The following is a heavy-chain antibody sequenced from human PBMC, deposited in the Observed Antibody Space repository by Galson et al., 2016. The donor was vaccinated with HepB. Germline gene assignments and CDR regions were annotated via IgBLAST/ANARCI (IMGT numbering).Heavy chain of an antibody. J-gene: IGHJ4*02. Sequence: SLRLSCAASGFTVSNNYMTWVRQAPGKGLEWVSVIYSGGNTRYADSVKGRITVSSNTSNNTLLLQMNSLRVEDTAVYYCATHPVQVGGNFWGQGTLVTVSS. V-gene: IGHV3-53*04. CDR1: GFTVSNNY. CDR2: IYSGGNT. D-gene: IGHD2-15*01. CDR3: ATHPVQVGGNF.